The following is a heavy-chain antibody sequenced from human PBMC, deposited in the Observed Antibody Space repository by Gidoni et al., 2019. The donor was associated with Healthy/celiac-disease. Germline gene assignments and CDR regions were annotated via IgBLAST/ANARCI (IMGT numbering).Heavy chain of an antibody. CDR3: ARDKGGVAGAFDI. D-gene: IGHD6-19*01. CDR2: IWYDGSNK. Sequence: QVQLVESGGGVVQPGRSLRLSCAASGFTFSSSGMHWVRQAPGKGLEWVAVIWYDGSNKYYADSVKGRFTISRDNSKNTLYLQMNSLRAEDTAVYYCARDKGGVAGAFDIWGQGTMVTVSS. CDR1: GFTFSSSG. J-gene: IGHJ3*02. V-gene: IGHV3-33*01.